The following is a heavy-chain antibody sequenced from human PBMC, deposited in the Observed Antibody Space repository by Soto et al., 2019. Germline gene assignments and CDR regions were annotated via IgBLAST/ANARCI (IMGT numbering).Heavy chain of an antibody. CDR2: IGTAGDT. Sequence: PGGSLRLSCAASGFTFSSYDMHWVRQATGKGLEWVSAIGTAGDTYYPGSVKGRLTISRENAKNSLYLQMNSLRAGDTAVYYCARRSHYYDSSGYRGYYFDYWGQGTLVTVSS. CDR1: GFTFSSYD. D-gene: IGHD3-22*01. J-gene: IGHJ4*02. V-gene: IGHV3-13*01. CDR3: ARRSHYYDSSGYRGYYFDY.